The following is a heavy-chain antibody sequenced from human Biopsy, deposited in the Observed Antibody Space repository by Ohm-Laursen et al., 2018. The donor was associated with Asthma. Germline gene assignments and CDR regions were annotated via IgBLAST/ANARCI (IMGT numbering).Heavy chain of an antibody. CDR3: ASPSSSREILYYYYNMDI. Sequence: VKVSCKASGGTFGNYAISWVRQAPGLGLEWMGGISPVFGSTNIAQKFQGRVTISADIFTKTAYLEVSSLRSDDTAVYYCASPSSSREILYYYYNMDIWGQGTTVTV. CDR1: GGTFGNYA. J-gene: IGHJ6*02. CDR2: ISPVFGST. V-gene: IGHV1-69*06. D-gene: IGHD6-13*01.